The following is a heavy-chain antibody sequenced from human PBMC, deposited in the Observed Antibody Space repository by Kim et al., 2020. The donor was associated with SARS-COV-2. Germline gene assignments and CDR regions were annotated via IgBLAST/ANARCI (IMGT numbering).Heavy chain of an antibody. V-gene: IGHV3-30*04. CDR3: AREHSSGYYFDY. CDR2: ISYDGSNK. J-gene: IGHJ4*01. D-gene: IGHD6-19*01. Sequence: GGSLRLSCAASGFTFSSYAMHWVRQAPGKGLEWVAVISYDGSNKYYVDSVKGRFTISRDNSKNTLYLQMNSLRAEDTAVYYCAREHSSGYYFDYWGQEPWSPSPQ. CDR1: GFTFSSYA.